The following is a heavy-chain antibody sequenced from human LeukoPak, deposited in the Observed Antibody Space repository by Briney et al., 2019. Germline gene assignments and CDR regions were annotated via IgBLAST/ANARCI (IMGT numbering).Heavy chain of an antibody. CDR2: INTNTGNP. CDR3: ARDLQWFGELIDY. J-gene: IGHJ4*02. D-gene: IGHD3-10*01. CDR1: GYTFTSYG. Sequence: ASVKVSCKASGYTFTSYGISWVRQAPGQGLEWMGWINTNTGNPTYAQGFTGRFVFSLDTSVSTAYLQISGLKAEDTAVYYCARDLQWFGELIDYWGQGTLVTVSS. V-gene: IGHV7-4-1*02.